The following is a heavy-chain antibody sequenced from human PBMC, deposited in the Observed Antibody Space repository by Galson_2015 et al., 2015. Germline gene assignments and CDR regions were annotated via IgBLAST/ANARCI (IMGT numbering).Heavy chain of an antibody. Sequence: SLRLSCAASGFIFSRYNMNWVRQAPGKGLEWVSSISGSTTYIYGADSVKGRFTISRDNAKNSLYLQMSSLRAEDTAVYYCARDRGNPWSFFDYWGQGILLTVSS. CDR2: ISGSTTYI. D-gene: IGHD2-8*02. J-gene: IGHJ4*02. V-gene: IGHV3-21*01. CDR3: ARDRGNPWSFFDY. CDR1: GFIFSRYN.